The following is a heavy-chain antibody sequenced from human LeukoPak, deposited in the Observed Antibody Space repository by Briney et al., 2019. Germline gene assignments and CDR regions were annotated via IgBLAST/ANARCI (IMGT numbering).Heavy chain of an antibody. V-gene: IGHV3-33*01. D-gene: IGHD4-11*01. CDR3: AREKYSLADV. Sequence: GGSLRLSCAASGFSFSSHGMHWVRQAPGKGLEWVGVTWFDDSYQHYAGSVRGRFTISRDNSKNTVYLQMNSLRAEDTAVYYCAREKYSLADVWGQGTTVIVSS. J-gene: IGHJ6*02. CDR1: GFSFSSHG. CDR2: TWFDDSYQ.